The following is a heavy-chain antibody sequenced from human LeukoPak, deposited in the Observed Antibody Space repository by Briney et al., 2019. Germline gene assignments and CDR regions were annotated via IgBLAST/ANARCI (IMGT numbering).Heavy chain of an antibody. Sequence: PSETLSLTCTVSGGSLSNYHWSWVRQPPGKELEWIGYMYYSGTTNYNPTLESRVTISVDTSKNQFSLRLSSVTAADTAAYYCARDLTMEHTFDIWGQGTGVTVSS. D-gene: IGHD1/OR15-1a*01. CDR3: ARDLTMEHTFDI. V-gene: IGHV4-59*01. CDR2: MYYSGTT. J-gene: IGHJ3*02. CDR1: GGSLSNYH.